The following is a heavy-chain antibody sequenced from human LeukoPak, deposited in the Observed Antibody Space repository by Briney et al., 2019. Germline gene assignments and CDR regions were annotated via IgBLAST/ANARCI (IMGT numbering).Heavy chain of an antibody. J-gene: IGHJ4*02. CDR1: GYNFTNYW. Sequence: GESLKISCKGSGYNFTNYWISWVRQMPGKGLKWMGTIDPSDSYNNYSPSFQGHVTISADKSTSTAYLQWSSLKASDTAMYYCARAYSRSRFDYWGQGTLVTVSS. CDR3: ARAYSRSRFDY. V-gene: IGHV5-10-1*01. CDR2: IDPSDSYN. D-gene: IGHD6-6*01.